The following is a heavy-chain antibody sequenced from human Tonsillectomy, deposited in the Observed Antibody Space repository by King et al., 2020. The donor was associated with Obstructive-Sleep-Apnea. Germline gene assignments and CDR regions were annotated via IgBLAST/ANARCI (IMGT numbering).Heavy chain of an antibody. CDR1: GFTFSSYS. D-gene: IGHD3-22*01. V-gene: IGHV3-48*04. CDR3: PGDSSGYSP. J-gene: IGHJ5*02. CDR2: ITRSSSTL. Sequence: VQLVESGGGLVPPGGSLRLSCAASGFTFSSYSMIWVRQAPGKGLEWVSYITRSSSTLYYADSVKCRFTLSRDDAKNSLYLQMNSLRVEDTAVYYCPGDSSGYSPWGQGTLVTVSS.